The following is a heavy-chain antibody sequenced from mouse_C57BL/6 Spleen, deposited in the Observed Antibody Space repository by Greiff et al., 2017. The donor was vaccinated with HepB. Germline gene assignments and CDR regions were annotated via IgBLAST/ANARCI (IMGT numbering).Heavy chain of an antibody. V-gene: IGHV14-1*01. D-gene: IGHD1-1*01. CDR1: GFNIKDYY. CDR3: TYYYGSSYEAMDY. Sequence: EVQLQQSGAELVRPGASVKLSCTASGFNIKDYYMHWVKQRPEQGLEWIGRIDPEDGDTEYAPKFQGKATMTADTSSNTAYLQLSSLTSEDTAVYYCTYYYGSSYEAMDYWGQGTSVTVSS. J-gene: IGHJ4*01. CDR2: IDPEDGDT.